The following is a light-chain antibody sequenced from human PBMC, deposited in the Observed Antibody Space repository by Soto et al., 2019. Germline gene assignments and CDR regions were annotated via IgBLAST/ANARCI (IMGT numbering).Light chain of an antibody. Sequence: DIQMTQSPPSLSASVGDRVTISCRASLGIAHYVLWYQQRPGKVPKLLIYGASSLLSGVPSRFSGSGSGTDFTLTISSLQPEDVGTYYCQKYNSAMWTFGQGTKVEI. CDR3: QKYNSAMWT. CDR2: GAS. J-gene: IGKJ1*01. CDR1: LGIAHY. V-gene: IGKV1-27*01.